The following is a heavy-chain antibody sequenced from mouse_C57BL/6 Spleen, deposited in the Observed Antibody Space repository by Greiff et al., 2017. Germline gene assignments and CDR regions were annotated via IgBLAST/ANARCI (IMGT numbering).Heavy chain of an antibody. V-gene: IGHV1-15*01. CDR3: TRRLRLRDYYAMDY. CDR2: IDPETGGT. J-gene: IGHJ4*01. D-gene: IGHD3-2*02. Sequence: QVQLQQSGAELVRPGASVTLSCKASGYTFTDYEMHWVKQTPVHGLEWIGAIDPETGGTAYNQKFKGKAILTADKSSSTAYMEIRSLTSEDSAVYYWTRRLRLRDYYAMDYWGQGTSVTVSS. CDR1: GYTFTDYE.